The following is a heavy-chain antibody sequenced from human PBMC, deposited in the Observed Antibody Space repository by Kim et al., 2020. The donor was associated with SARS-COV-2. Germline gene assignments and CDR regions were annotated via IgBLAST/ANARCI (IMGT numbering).Heavy chain of an antibody. V-gene: IGHV4-31*03. CDR2: IHYSGSI. CDR1: GGSISSGGYY. D-gene: IGHD6-19*01. Sequence: SETLSLTCTVSGGSISSGGYYWSWIRQHPGKGLEWIGYIHYSGSIYYNPSLKSRLTISRYTSKNQFSLKLSSVTASDTAVYYCARRIPVAGLFDYWGQGTLVTVSS. CDR3: ARRIPVAGLFDY. J-gene: IGHJ4*02.